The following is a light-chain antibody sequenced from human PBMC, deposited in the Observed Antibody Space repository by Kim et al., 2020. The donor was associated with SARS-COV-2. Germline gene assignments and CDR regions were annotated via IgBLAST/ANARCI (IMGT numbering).Light chain of an antibody. J-gene: IGKJ2*01. CDR2: DAS. Sequence: EIVLTQSPASLSLSPGERATLSCRASQYVSINLAWYQQKPGQAPRLLIYDASNRAPGIPARFSGSASGTDFTLTISSLEPEDFAVYYWQQRDIRGTFGQGPKLEI. CDR1: QYVSIN. V-gene: IGKV3-11*01. CDR3: QQRDIRGT.